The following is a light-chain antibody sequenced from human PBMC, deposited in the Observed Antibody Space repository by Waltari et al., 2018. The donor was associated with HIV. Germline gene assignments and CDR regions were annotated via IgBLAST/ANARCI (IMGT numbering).Light chain of an antibody. CDR1: TSNIGDTF. Sequence: QSVLTQPPSVSAAPGQKVSISCSGSTSNIGDTFLSWFQQFPGTAPNLLIYEDDKRPSGIPDRFTGFKSGTSATLVITGLQTGDEAVYYCGTWDTSLSAVVFGGGTNLTVL. CDR2: EDD. CDR3: GTWDTSLSAVV. J-gene: IGLJ3*02. V-gene: IGLV1-51*02.